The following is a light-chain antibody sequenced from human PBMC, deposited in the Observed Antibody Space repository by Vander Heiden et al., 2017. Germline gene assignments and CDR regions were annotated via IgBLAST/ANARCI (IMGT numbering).Light chain of an antibody. CDR2: ETT. CDR3: LLSFSGGRGV. CDR1: TAGVTTGHH. Sequence: QSVVTQEPSLTVSPGGTFTLPCGFNTAGVTTGHHPYWFQQKPGQAPRTLISETTTKHSWTPARFSGSLLGGKAALTLSGAQPEDEADYYCLLSFSGGRGVFGGGTKLTV. V-gene: IGLV7-46*01. J-gene: IGLJ3*02.